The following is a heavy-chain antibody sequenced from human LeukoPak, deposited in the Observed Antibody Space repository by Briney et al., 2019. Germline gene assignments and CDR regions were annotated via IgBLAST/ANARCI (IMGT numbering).Heavy chain of an antibody. CDR3: ARVLEGSSGQHWYFDL. Sequence: PSETLSLTCTVSGGSVSSRSFYWGWIRHPPGKGLEWIGEINHSGSANYNPSLKSRVTISVDTSKNQFSLRLSSVTAADTAVYYCARVLEGSSGQHWYFDLWGRGTLVTVSS. CDR1: GGSVSSRSFY. J-gene: IGHJ2*01. V-gene: IGHV4-39*07. CDR2: INHSGSA. D-gene: IGHD6-19*01.